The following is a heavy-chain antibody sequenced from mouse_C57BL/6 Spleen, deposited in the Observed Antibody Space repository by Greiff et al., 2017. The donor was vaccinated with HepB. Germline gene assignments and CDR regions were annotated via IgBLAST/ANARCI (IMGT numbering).Heavy chain of an antibody. CDR3: ARPSWDRYYFDY. D-gene: IGHD3-3*01. Sequence: QVQLQQPGTELVKPGASVKLSCKASGYTFTSYWMHWVKQRPGQGLEWIGNINPSNGGTNYNEKFKSKATLTVDKSSSTAYIQLSSLTSEDSAVYYCARPSWDRYYFDYWGQGTTLTVSS. V-gene: IGHV1-53*01. CDR1: GYTFTSYW. J-gene: IGHJ2*01. CDR2: INPSNGGT.